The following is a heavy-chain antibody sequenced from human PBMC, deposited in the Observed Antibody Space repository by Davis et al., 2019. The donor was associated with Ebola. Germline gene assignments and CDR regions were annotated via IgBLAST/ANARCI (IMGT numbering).Heavy chain of an antibody. Sequence: AASVKVSCKASGYTFTNYYMHWVRQAPGQGLEWLGGFDPEDGETIYAQKFQGRVTMTEDTSTDTAYMELSSLRSEDTAVYYCATDQRYQLISNHYYYAMDVWGQGTTVTISS. CDR1: GYTFTNYY. CDR3: ATDQRYQLISNHYYYAMDV. CDR2: FDPEDGET. V-gene: IGHV1-24*01. D-gene: IGHD2-2*01. J-gene: IGHJ6*02.